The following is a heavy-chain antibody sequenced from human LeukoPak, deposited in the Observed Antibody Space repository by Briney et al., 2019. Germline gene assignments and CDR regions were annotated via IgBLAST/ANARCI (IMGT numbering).Heavy chain of an antibody. D-gene: IGHD3-10*01. V-gene: IGHV3-30*04. CDR1: GFTFSSCA. CDR2: MSYDGSNK. CDR3: ARSLYYYGSGSYPDY. Sequence: GGSLRLSCAASGFTFSSCAMHWVRQAPGKGLEWVAVMSYDGSNKYYADSVKGRFTISRDNSKNTLYLQMNSLRAEDTAVYYCARSLYYYGSGSYPDYWGQGTLVTVSS. J-gene: IGHJ4*02.